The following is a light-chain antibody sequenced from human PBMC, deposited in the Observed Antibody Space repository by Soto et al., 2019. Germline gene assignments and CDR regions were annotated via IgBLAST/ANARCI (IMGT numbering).Light chain of an antibody. V-gene: IGLV1-40*01. J-gene: IGLJ1*01. CDR2: GNS. Sequence: QSVLTQPPSVSGAPGQRVTISCTGCSSNIGAGYDVHWYQQLPGTAPKLLVYGNSNRPSGVPDRFSGSKSGTAASLSITGRQAEDEADYYCQSYDSSLSGSSVFGTGTKVTVL. CDR3: QSYDSSLSGSSV. CDR1: SSNIGAGYD.